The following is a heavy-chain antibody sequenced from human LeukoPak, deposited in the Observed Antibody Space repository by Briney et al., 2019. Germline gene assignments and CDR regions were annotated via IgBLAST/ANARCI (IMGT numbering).Heavy chain of an antibody. V-gene: IGHV3-23*01. CDR1: GFTFSSYA. CDR2: INTSGGST. Sequence: GGSLRLSCAASGFTFSSYAMSWVRQAPGKGLEWVSGINTSGGSTAYADSVKGRLTISRDNPRNTLYMQMNSLRAEDTALYYCAIMHPYYDGNGYWVQWGQGTLVTVSS. CDR3: AIMHPYYDGNGYWVQ. D-gene: IGHD3-22*01. J-gene: IGHJ4*02.